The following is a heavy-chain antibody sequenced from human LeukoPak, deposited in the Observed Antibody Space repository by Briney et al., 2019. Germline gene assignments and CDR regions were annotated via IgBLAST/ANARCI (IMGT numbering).Heavy chain of an antibody. CDR3: ARGDTESKYRQFDS. J-gene: IGHJ4*02. CDR1: GFTFDTYW. CDR2: IKPGGSEK. D-gene: IGHD3-16*02. Sequence: GGSLRLSCAASGFTFDTYWMNWVRQAPGKGLEWVANIKPGGSEKDYVDSVMGRFTISRDNAKKSLFLHMNSLRADDTGVYYCARGDTESKYRQFDSWGQGSLVIVSS. V-gene: IGHV3-7*04.